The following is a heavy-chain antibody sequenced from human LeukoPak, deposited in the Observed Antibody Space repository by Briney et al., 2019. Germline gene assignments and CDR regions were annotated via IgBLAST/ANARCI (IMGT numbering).Heavy chain of an antibody. CDR2: IYYSGSI. CDR3: ASGHFQSYYYDSSGYFDY. V-gene: IGHV4-39*01. CDR1: GGSISSSSYY. D-gene: IGHD3-22*01. J-gene: IGHJ4*02. Sequence: PSETPSLTCTVSGGSISSSSYYWGWIRQPPGKGLEWIGSIYYSGSIYYNPSLKSRVTISVDTSKNQFSLKLSSVTAADTAVYYCASGHFQSYYYDSSGYFDYWGQGTLVTVSS.